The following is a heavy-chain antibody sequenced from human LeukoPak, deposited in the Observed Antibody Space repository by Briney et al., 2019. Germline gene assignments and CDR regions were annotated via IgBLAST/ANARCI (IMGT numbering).Heavy chain of an antibody. J-gene: IGHJ4*02. D-gene: IGHD2-2*01. CDR2: IKQDGTEE. CDR1: GFTVSSDL. V-gene: IGHV3-7*03. Sequence: GGSLRLSCAVPGFTVSSDLMSWVRRAPGKGLEWVANIKQDGTEEYYVDSVRGRFSISKDNAKNSLYLQMNSLRAEDTAVYYCARDPCHGALDYWGQGALVTVSS. CDR3: ARDPCHGALDY.